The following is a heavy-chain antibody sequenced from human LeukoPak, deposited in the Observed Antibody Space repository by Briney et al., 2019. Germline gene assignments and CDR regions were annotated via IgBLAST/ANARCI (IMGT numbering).Heavy chain of an antibody. D-gene: IGHD1-7*01. CDR1: GGTFSSYT. Sequence: ASVKVSCKASGGTFSSYTISWVRQAPGQGLEWMGWINPNSGGTNYARKFQGRVTMTRDTSISTAYMELSRLRSDDTAVYYCAGLRNSGGTIWGQGTLVTVSS. CDR2: INPNSGGT. V-gene: IGHV1-2*02. J-gene: IGHJ4*02. CDR3: AGLRNSGGTI.